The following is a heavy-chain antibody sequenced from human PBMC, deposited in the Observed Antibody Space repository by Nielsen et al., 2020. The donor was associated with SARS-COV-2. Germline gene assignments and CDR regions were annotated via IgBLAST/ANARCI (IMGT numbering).Heavy chain of an antibody. CDR3: AREPYSSGWYRDRDAFDI. Sequence: GESLKISCAASGFTFSSYAMSWVRQAPGKGLEWVSAISGSGGSTYYADSVKGRFTISRDNSKNTLYLQMNSLRAEDTAVYYCAREPYSSGWYRDRDAFDIWGQGTMVTVSS. D-gene: IGHD6-19*01. CDR2: ISGSGGST. CDR1: GFTFSSYA. V-gene: IGHV3-23*01. J-gene: IGHJ3*02.